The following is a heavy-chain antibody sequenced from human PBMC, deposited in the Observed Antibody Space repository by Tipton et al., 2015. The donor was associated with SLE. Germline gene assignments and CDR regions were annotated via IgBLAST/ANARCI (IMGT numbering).Heavy chain of an antibody. CDR1: GGSISSYY. Sequence: TLSLTCTVSGGSISSYYWSWIRQPAGKGLEWIGRIYTSGSTNYNPSLKSRVTMSVDTSKNQFSLKLSSVTAADTAVYYCARAGAPYTILEGAMDVWGKGTTVTVSS. D-gene: IGHD3-3*01. CDR3: ARAGAPYTILEGAMDV. J-gene: IGHJ6*03. V-gene: IGHV4-4*07. CDR2: IYTSGST.